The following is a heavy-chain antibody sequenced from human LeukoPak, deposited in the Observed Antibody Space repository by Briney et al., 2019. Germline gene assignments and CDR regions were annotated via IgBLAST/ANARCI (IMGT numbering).Heavy chain of an antibody. V-gene: IGHV1-69*13. Sequence: SVKVSCKASGGTFSNYAISWVRQAPGQGLEWMGGIIPIFGTASYAQKFQGRITITADESTSTAYMELSSLRSEDTAVYYCARDLGDSFDYWGQGTLVTVSS. CDR2: IIPIFGTA. CDR3: ARDLGDSFDY. J-gene: IGHJ4*02. CDR1: GGTFSNYA. D-gene: IGHD3-10*01.